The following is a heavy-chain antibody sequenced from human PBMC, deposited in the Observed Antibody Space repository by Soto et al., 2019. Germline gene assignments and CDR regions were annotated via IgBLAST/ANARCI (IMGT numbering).Heavy chain of an antibody. Sequence: ASVKVSCKASGGTFSTYAISWVRQAPGQGLEWMGGIIPIFGPANYAQKFQGRVTITADKSTSTAYMELSSLRSEDTAVYYCAKALDRSRDGVDVWGQGTMVTVSS. CDR1: GGTFSTYA. CDR3: AKALDRSRDGVDV. V-gene: IGHV1-69*06. D-gene: IGHD3-16*02. J-gene: IGHJ6*02. CDR2: IIPIFGPA.